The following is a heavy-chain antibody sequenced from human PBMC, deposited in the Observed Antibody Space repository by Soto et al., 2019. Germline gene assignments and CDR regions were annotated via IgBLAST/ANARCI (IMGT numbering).Heavy chain of an antibody. D-gene: IGHD3-3*01. CDR3: AKESGPTYYDFWSGYPHMDV. CDR2: ISGSGGST. V-gene: IGHV3-23*01. J-gene: IGHJ6*03. CDR1: GFTFSSYA. Sequence: GSLRLSCAASGFTFSSYAMSWVRQAPGKGLEWVSAISGSGGSTHYADSVKGRFTISRDNSKNTLYLQMNSLRAEDTAVYYCAKESGPTYYDFWSGYPHMDVWGKGTTVTVSS.